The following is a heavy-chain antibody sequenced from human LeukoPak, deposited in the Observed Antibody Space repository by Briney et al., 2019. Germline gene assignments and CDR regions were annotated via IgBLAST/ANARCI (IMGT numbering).Heavy chain of an antibody. J-gene: IGHJ6*02. V-gene: IGHV4-30-2*03. CDR1: GGSISSGGYS. Sequence: SETLSLTCAVSGGSISSGGYSWSWIRQPPGKGLEWIGSIYYSGSTYYNPSLKSRVTISVDTSKNQFSLKLSSVTAADTAVYYCARLDGSGSYYYYYYAMDVWGQGTTVTVSS. CDR3: ARLDGSGSYYYYYYAMDV. CDR2: IYYSGST. D-gene: IGHD1-26*01.